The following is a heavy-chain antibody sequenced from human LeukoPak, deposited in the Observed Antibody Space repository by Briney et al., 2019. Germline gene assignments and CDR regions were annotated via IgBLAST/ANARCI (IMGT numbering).Heavy chain of an antibody. CDR3: ARSPAASVAHYYYGMDV. V-gene: IGHV3-53*01. Sequence: AGGSLRLSCAASGFTVSSNYMSWVRQAPGKGLEWVSVIYSGGSTYYADSLKGRFTISRDNSKNTLYLQMNSLRAEDTAVYYCARSPAASVAHYYYGMDVWGQGTTVTVSS. CDR2: IYSGGST. D-gene: IGHD2-15*01. CDR1: GFTVSSNY. J-gene: IGHJ6*02.